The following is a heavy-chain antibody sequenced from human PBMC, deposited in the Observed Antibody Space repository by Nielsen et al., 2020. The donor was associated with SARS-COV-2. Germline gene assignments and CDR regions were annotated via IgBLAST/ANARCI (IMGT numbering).Heavy chain of an antibody. CDR2: IWYDGSNK. J-gene: IGHJ6*02. Sequence: GGSLRLSCAASGSSFSSYGMHWARQASGKGLEWVAVIWYDGSNKYYADSVKGRFTISRDNSKNTLYLQMNSLRAEDTAVYYCARDISLNYGDYHVWGQGTTVTVSS. V-gene: IGHV3-33*01. CDR3: ARDISLNYGDYHV. CDR1: GSSFSSYG. D-gene: IGHD4-17*01.